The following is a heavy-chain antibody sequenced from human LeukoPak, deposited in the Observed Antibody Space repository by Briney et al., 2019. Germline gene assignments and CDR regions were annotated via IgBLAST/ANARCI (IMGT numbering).Heavy chain of an antibody. V-gene: IGHV3-20*01. J-gene: IGHJ4*02. Sequence: GGSLRLSCEASGFPFSTYIMNWVRQAPGKGLEWVSGINWNGGSTFYADSVKGRFTISRDNAKNALYLQMNSLTAEDTALYHCARDRSYGSFDFWGQGTLVTVSS. CDR3: ARDRSYGSFDF. D-gene: IGHD5-18*01. CDR1: GFPFSTYI. CDR2: INWNGGST.